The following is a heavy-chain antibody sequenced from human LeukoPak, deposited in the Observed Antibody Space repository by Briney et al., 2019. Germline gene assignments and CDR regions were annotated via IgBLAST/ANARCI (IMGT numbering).Heavy chain of an antibody. Sequence: PSETLSLTCTVSGGSISSGGYYWSWIRQHPGKGLEWLGYIYYSGSTNYNPSLKGRVTISVNTCKDQFFLKLDYVIAADPAGYFRARELSSSHYYYIDVWGKGTTVTVSS. D-gene: IGHD6-6*01. CDR1: GGSISSGGYY. V-gene: IGHV4-31*03. J-gene: IGHJ6*03. CDR3: ARELSSSHYYYIDV. CDR2: IYYSGST.